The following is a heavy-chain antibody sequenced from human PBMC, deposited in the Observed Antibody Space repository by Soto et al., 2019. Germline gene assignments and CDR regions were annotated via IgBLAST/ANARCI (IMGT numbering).Heavy chain of an antibody. CDR3: ERDPFCTNGVCYQYYYNGMDV. D-gene: IGHD2-8*01. CDR1: GGTFSSYA. Sequence: QVQLVQSGAEVKKPGSSVKVSCKASGGTFSSYAISWVRQAPGQGLEWMGGIIPIFGTANYAQKFQGRVTITADESTSTAYKELSSLRSEDTAVYYCERDPFCTNGVCYQYYYNGMDVWGQGTTVTVSS. V-gene: IGHV1-69*01. J-gene: IGHJ6*02. CDR2: IIPIFGTA.